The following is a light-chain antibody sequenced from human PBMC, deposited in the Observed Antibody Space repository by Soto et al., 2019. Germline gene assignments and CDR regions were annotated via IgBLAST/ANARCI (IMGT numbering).Light chain of an antibody. CDR3: QQDYNLPET. J-gene: IGKJ1*01. CDR2: AAS. Sequence: DIQMTQSPSSLSASVGDRVTITCRASQSISSYLNWYQQKPGKAPKLLIYAASSLQSGVPSRFSGSGSGTDFTLTISSLQPEDFAVYYCQQDYNLPETFGQGTKVDIK. V-gene: IGKV1-39*01. CDR1: QSISSY.